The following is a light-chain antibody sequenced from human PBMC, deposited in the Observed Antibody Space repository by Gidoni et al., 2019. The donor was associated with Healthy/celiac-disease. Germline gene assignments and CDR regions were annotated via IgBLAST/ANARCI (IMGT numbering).Light chain of an antibody. V-gene: IGKV4-1*01. CDR3: QHGYT. J-gene: IGKJ2*01. CDR2: WAS. CDR1: QSVLYSSNNKNY. Sequence: DIVMTQSPDSLAVSLGERATINCKSSQSVLYSSNNKNYLAWYQQKPGQPPKLLIYWASTRESGVPERFSGSGSGTDFTLTISSLQAEDVAVYYCQHGYTFGQGTKLEIK.